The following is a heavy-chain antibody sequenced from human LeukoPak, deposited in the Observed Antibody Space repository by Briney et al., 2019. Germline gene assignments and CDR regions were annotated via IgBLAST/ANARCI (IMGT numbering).Heavy chain of an antibody. V-gene: IGHV4-59*01. Sequence: SETLSLTCTVSGDSISNYYWSGIRQPPGQGLEWIGYIYYSGNTNYNPSLKSRVTMSVDTSKNQFSLKLSSVTAADTAVYYCARDSEIYDLGNWFDPWGQGNLVTVSS. CDR2: IYYSGNT. D-gene: IGHD3-3*01. CDR3: ARDSEIYDLGNWFDP. J-gene: IGHJ5*02. CDR1: GDSISNYY.